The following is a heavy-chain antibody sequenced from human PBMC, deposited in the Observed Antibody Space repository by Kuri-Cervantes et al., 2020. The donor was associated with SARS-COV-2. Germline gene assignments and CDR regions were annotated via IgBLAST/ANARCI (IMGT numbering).Heavy chain of an antibody. D-gene: IGHD3-3*01. J-gene: IGHJ4*02. CDR1: GFTVSSYA. CDR3: ARNGHERYYDFWSGYTPFVY. CDR2: ISYDGSSK. V-gene: IGHV3-30*03. Sequence: GESLKISCAASGFTVSSYAMHWVRQAPGKGLEWVALISYDGSSKYYADSVKGRFTISRDNSKNTLYLQMNSLRAEDTAVYYCARNGHERYYDFWSGYTPFVYWGQGTLVTVSS.